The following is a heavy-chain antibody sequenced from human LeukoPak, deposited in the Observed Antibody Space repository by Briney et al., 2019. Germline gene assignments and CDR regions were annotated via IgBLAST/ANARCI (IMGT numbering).Heavy chain of an antibody. CDR1: GFTFSSYG. Sequence: GRSLRLSCAVSGFTFSSYGMHWVRQAPGKGLEWVAVIWYDGSNKYYADSVKGRFTISRDNSKNTLYLQMNSLRAEDTAVYYCAKGGGNWFDPWGQGTLVTVSS. D-gene: IGHD3-16*01. CDR3: AKGGGNWFDP. V-gene: IGHV3-33*06. CDR2: IWYDGSNK. J-gene: IGHJ5*02.